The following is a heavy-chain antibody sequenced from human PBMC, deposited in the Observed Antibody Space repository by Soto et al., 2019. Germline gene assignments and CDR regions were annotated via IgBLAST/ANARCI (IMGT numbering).Heavy chain of an antibody. CDR1: GFSLSTSGVG. CDR2: IYWDDDK. CDR3: AHVYGGYDNFDY. V-gene: IGHV2-5*02. Sequence: QITLKESGPTLVKPTQTLTLTCTFSGFSLSTSGVGVGWIRQPPGKALEWLALIYWDDDKRYSPSLKSRLTITKAPSKNQVVLTMTNMDPVDTATYYCAHVYGGYDNFDYWGQGTRVTVSS. J-gene: IGHJ4*02. D-gene: IGHD5-12*01.